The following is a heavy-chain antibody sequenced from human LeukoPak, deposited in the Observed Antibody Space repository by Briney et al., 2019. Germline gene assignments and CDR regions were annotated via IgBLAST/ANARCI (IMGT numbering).Heavy chain of an antibody. J-gene: IGHJ4*02. CDR3: ARVESGTTVEFFDY. CDR1: GFTFRNYA. D-gene: IGHD1-1*01. CDR2: ISGNGGST. V-gene: IGHV3-23*01. Sequence: GGSLRLSCSASGFTFRNYAMNWVRQAPGKGLEWVTAISGNGGSTYYADSVKGRFTISRDNSKNTLYLKMNSLRAEDTAVYYCARVESGTTVEFFDYWGQGTLVTVSS.